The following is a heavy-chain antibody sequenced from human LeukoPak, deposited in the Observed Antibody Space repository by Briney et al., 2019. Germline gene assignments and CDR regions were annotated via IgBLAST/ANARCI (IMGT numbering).Heavy chain of an antibody. CDR3: ARVGPPSYGDYVDY. CDR2: MNPNSGNT. J-gene: IGHJ4*02. CDR1: GYTFTSYD. D-gene: IGHD4-17*01. Sequence: ASVKVSCKASGYTFTSYDINWVRQATGQGLEWMGWMNPNSGNTGYAQKFQGRVTITRNTSISTAYMELSSLRSEDTAVYYCARVGPPSYGDYVDYWGQGTLVTVSS. V-gene: IGHV1-8*03.